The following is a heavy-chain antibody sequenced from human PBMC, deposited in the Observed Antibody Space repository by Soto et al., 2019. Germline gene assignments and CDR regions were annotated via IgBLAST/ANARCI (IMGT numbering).Heavy chain of an antibody. D-gene: IGHD2-15*01. Sequence: SETLSLTCTVSGGSISSGGYYWSWIRQHPGKGLEWIGYIYYSGSTYYNPSLEGRVTISVDTSKNQFSLKLSSVTAADTAVYYCARDGSGGSWNTVGMDVWGQGTTVTVSS. CDR2: IYYSGST. CDR3: ARDGSGGSWNTVGMDV. J-gene: IGHJ6*02. V-gene: IGHV4-31*03. CDR1: GGSISSGGYY.